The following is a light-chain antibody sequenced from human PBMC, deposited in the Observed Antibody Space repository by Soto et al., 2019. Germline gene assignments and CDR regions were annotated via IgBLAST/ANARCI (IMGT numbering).Light chain of an antibody. CDR3: SSYTSSSTLV. CDR2: DVS. Sequence: QCVLTQPASVSGSPGQSITISCTGTSSDVGGYNYVSWYQQHPGKAPKLMIYDVSNRPSGVSNRFSGSKSGNTASLTISGLQAEVEADYYCSSYTSSSTLVFGTGTKVTVL. J-gene: IGLJ1*01. V-gene: IGLV2-14*01. CDR1: SSDVGGYNY.